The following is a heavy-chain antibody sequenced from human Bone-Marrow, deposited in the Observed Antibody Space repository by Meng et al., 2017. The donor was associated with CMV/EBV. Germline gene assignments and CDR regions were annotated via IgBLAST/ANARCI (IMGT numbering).Heavy chain of an antibody. V-gene: IGHV3-33*01. CDR2: IWYDGSNK. D-gene: IGHD2-2*01. CDR1: GFTFSSYG. CDR3: ARVVPAARGEDV. J-gene: IGHJ6*02. Sequence: GESLKISCAASGFTFSSYGMHWVRQAPGKGLEWVAVIWYDGSNKYYADSVKGRFTISRDNSKNTLYLQMNSLRAEDTAVYYCARVVPAARGEDVWGQGTTVTVSS.